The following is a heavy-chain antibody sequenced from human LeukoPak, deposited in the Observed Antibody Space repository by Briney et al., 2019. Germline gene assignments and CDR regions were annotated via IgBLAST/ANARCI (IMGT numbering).Heavy chain of an antibody. J-gene: IGHJ4*02. Sequence: GGSLRLSCAASGFTFSSYEMNWVRQAPGKGLEWVSYISSRATAIYYADSVKGRFTISRDNSKNTLYLQMSSLRPEDTALYYCASSIFGVVLGTKLDYWGQGTLVTVSS. CDR1: GFTFSSYE. V-gene: IGHV3-48*03. D-gene: IGHD3-3*01. CDR3: ASSIFGVVLGTKLDY. CDR2: ISSRATAI.